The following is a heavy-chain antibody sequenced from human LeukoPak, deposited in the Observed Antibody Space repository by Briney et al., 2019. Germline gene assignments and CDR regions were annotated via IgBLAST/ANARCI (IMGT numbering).Heavy chain of an antibody. D-gene: IGHD4/OR15-4a*01. CDR1: GFSFSSYT. CDR2: ISISSSSI. Sequence: GGSLRLSCAASGFSFSSYTMNWVRQAPGKGLEWVSSISISSSSIYYADSVKGRFTISRDNAKNSLYLQMNSLRAEDTAVYYCARRAGAYSHPYDYWGQGTLVTVSS. J-gene: IGHJ4*02. V-gene: IGHV3-21*04. CDR3: ARRAGAYSHPYDY.